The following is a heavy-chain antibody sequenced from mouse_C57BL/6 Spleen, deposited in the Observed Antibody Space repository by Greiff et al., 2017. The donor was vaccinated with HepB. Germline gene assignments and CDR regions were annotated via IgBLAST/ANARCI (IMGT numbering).Heavy chain of an antibody. CDR2: IYPRDGST. V-gene: IGHV1-85*01. J-gene: IGHJ2*01. Sequence: VQLQQSGPELVKPGASVKLSCKASGYTFTSYDINWVKQRPGQGLEWIGWIYPRDGSTKYNEKLKGKATLTVDTSSSTAYMELHSLTSEDSAVYFCARREITTVVATKFDYWGQGTTLTVSS. CDR3: ARREITTVVATKFDY. CDR1: GYTFTSYD. D-gene: IGHD1-1*01.